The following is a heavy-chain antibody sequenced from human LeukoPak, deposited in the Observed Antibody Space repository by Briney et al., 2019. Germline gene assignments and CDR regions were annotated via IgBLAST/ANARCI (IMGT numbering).Heavy chain of an antibody. Sequence: GGSLRLSCAASGFTFSSYTMNWVRQAPGKGLEWVSSISSRSSYIYDADSVKGRFTISRDNAKNSLYLQMNSLRAEDTAVYYCAASGYDYDYYYYMGVWGQGTTVTISS. CDR1: GFTFSSYT. V-gene: IGHV3-21*01. J-gene: IGHJ6*03. CDR2: ISSRSSYI. CDR3: AASGYDYDYYYYMGV. D-gene: IGHD5-12*01.